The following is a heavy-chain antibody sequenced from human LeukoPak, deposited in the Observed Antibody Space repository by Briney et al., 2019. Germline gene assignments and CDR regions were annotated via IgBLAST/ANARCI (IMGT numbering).Heavy chain of an antibody. V-gene: IGHV3-23*01. CDR2: ISDTGGVT. CDR3: AKWARLDYMDV. J-gene: IGHJ6*03. Sequence: GGSLRLSCVASGFTFDSCAMNWVRQAPGKGLEWVSGISDTGGVTHYADSVKGRFTISRDNSKKTLYLQMNSLRAEDTAVYYCAKWARLDYMDVWGKGTTVTASS. CDR1: GFTFDSCA.